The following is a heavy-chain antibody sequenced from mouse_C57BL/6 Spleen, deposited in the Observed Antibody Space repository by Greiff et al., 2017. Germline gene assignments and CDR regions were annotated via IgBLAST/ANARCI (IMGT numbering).Heavy chain of an antibody. CDR3: ARFDYYGSSPFAY. D-gene: IGHD1-1*01. Sequence: QVHVKQPGAELVMPGASVKLSCKASGYTFTSYWMHWVKQRPGQGLEWIGEIDPSDSYTNYNQKFKGKSTLTVDKSSSTAYMQLSSLTSEDSAVYYCARFDYYGSSPFAYWGQGTLVTVSA. J-gene: IGHJ3*01. V-gene: IGHV1-69*01. CDR1: GYTFTSYW. CDR2: IDPSDSYT.